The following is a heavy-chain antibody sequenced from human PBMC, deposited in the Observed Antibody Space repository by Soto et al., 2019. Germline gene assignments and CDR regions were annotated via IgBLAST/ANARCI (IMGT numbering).Heavy chain of an antibody. V-gene: IGHV1-69*01. D-gene: IGHD2-2*01. CDR1: GGTFSSYA. Sequence: QVQLVQSGAEVKKPGSSVKVSCKASGGTFSSYAISWLRQAPGQGLEGMVGIIPIFGTANYAQKFQGRVTLTADESTSTAYMELSSLRSEDTAVYYCARVPLYHRRLVQDYYYDGMDVWGQGTTVTVS. CDR2: IIPIFGTA. J-gene: IGHJ6*02. CDR3: ARVPLYHRRLVQDYYYDGMDV.